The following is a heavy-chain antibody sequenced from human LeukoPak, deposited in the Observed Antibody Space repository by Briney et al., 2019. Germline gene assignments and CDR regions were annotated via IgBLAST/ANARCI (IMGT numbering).Heavy chain of an antibody. D-gene: IGHD5-24*01. V-gene: IGHV3-9*03. CDR1: GFTFDDYA. J-gene: IGHJ1*01. CDR2: ISWNSGSI. CDR3: AKAPMATITSVYFQH. Sequence: GRSLRLSCAASGFTFDDYAMHWVRQAPGKGLEWVSGISWNSGSIGYADSVKGRFTISRDNAKNSLYLQMNSLRAEDVALYYCAKAPMATITSVYFQHWGQGTLVTVSS.